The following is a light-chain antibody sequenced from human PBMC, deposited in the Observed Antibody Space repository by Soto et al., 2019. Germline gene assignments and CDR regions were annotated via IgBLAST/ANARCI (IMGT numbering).Light chain of an antibody. J-gene: IGLJ2*01. CDR1: NIGSTS. CDR2: DDS. Sequence: SYELTQPPSVSVAPGQTARITCGGTNIGSTSVHWYQQKPGQAPVLVVYDDSDRPSGIPERFSGSNSGNTATLTISRVEAGDEADYYCQVWDSSSDHPVFGGGTKLTVL. CDR3: QVWDSSSDHPV. V-gene: IGLV3-21*02.